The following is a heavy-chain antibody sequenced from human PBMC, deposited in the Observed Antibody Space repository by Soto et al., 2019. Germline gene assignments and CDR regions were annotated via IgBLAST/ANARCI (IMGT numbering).Heavy chain of an antibody. J-gene: IGHJ5*02. CDR2: INPSGDST. V-gene: IGHV1-46*01. CDR3: ARDNSRQTTWWLDP. CDR1: GFTFINYY. D-gene: IGHD4-17*01. Sequence: GASVKVSCKASGFTFINYYMHWVRQAPGQGLEWMGVINPSGDSTNYAQKFQGRVTMTRDTSTSTVYMDLSSLRSEDTAVYYCARDNSRQTTWWLDPWGQGTLVTVSS.